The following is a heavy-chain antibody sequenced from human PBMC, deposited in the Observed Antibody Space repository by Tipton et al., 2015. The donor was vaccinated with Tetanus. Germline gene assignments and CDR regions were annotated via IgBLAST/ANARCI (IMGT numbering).Heavy chain of an antibody. CDR3: ARDRSDTMYYYGSGSSNGMDV. D-gene: IGHD3-10*01. Sequence: AASGFTFSSYAMHWVRQAPGKGLEWVAVISYDGSNKYYADSVKGRFPISRDNSKNTLYLQMNSLRAEDTAVYYCARDRSDTMYYYGSGSSNGMDVWGQGTTVTVSS. J-gene: IGHJ6*02. CDR2: ISYDGSNK. CDR1: GFTFSSYA. V-gene: IGHV3-30-3*01.